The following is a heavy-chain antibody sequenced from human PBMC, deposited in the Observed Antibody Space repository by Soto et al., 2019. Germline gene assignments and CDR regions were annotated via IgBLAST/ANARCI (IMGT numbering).Heavy chain of an antibody. J-gene: IGHJ6*03. CDR2: ISYDGSNK. D-gene: IGHD4-17*01. Sequence: GGSLRLSCAASGFTFSSYGMHWVRQAPGKGLEWVAVISYDGSNKYYADSVKGRFTISRDNSKNTLYLQMNSLRAEDTAVYYCAKDPAGDYGDYSGYYYYYYMDVWGKGTTVTVSS. CDR3: AKDPAGDYGDYSGYYYYYYMDV. V-gene: IGHV3-30*18. CDR1: GFTFSSYG.